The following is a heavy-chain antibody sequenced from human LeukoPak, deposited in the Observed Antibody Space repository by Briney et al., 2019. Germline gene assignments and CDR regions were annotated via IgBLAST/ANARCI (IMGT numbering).Heavy chain of an antibody. CDR1: GFTFDDYA. J-gene: IGHJ4*02. CDR2: ISWNSGSI. D-gene: IGHD3-10*01. V-gene: IGHV3-9*01. CDR3: ARVWFGESTFDY. Sequence: GRSLGLSCAASGFTFDDYAMHWVRQAPGKGLEWVSGISWNSGSIGYADSVKGRFTISRDNAKNSLYLQMNSLRAEDTAVYYCARVWFGESTFDYRGQGTLVTVSS.